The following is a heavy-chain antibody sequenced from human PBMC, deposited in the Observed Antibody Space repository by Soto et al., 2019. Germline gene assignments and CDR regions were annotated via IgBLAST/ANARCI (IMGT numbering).Heavy chain of an antibody. V-gene: IGHV1-18*04. J-gene: IGHJ4*02. Sequence: ASVKVSCKASGYTFTSYGISWVRQAPGQGLEWMGWISAYNGNTNYAQKLQGRVTMTPDTSTSTASMDLRRLRSDDTAVYSCARLNGREDYWGQGTLVTVSS. CDR2: ISAYNGNT. D-gene: IGHD1-26*01. CDR1: GYTFTSYG. CDR3: ARLNGREDY.